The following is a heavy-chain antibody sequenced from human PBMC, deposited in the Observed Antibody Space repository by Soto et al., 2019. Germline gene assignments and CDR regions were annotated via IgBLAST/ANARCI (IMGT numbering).Heavy chain of an antibody. CDR2: IYYSGST. V-gene: IGHV4-31*03. Sequence: QVQLQESGPGLVKPSQTLSLTCTVSGGSISSGGYYWSWIRQHPGKGLEWIGYIYYSGSTYYNPSLKSRVTISVDTSKNQFSLKLSSVTAADTAVYYCARAGRPRRVPAAISFGCYYMDVWGKGTTVTVSS. D-gene: IGHD2-2*01. CDR1: GGSISSGGYY. CDR3: ARAGRPRRVPAAISFGCYYMDV. J-gene: IGHJ6*03.